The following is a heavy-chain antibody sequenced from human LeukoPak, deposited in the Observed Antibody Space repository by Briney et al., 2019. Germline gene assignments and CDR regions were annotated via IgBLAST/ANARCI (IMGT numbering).Heavy chain of an antibody. CDR2: IYYSGST. CDR1: GGSISSYY. D-gene: IGHD3-16*01. Sequence: PSETLSRTCTVSGGSISSYYWNWIRQPPGKGLEWIGYIYYSGSTNYNPSLKSRVTISVDTSKNQFSLKLSSVSAADAAVYYCARGGSDYDYVWGSYSHDYWGQGTLVTVSS. J-gene: IGHJ4*02. V-gene: IGHV4-59*08. CDR3: ARGGSDYDYVWGSYSHDY.